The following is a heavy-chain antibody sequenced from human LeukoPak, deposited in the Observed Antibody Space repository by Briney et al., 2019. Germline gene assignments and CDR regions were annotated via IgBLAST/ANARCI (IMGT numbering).Heavy chain of an antibody. CDR2: IYHSGRT. V-gene: IGHV4-30-2*01. D-gene: IGHD3-16*02. Sequence: SDTLPLSCAVSGGSISSGGYCWSWIRGPPGEGLEWIGYIYHSGRTYYHPSLKSRVTISVNRSRNQFSLKLSSVTAANTAVYYCARGDIGGDYWGQGTLVTVSS. CDR3: ARGDIGGDY. J-gene: IGHJ4*02. CDR1: GGSISSGGYC.